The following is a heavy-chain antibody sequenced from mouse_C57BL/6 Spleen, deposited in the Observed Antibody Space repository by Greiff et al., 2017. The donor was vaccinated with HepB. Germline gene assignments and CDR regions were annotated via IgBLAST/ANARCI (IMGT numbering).Heavy chain of an antibody. CDR1: GYTFTDYY. J-gene: IGHJ1*03. D-gene: IGHD1-1*01. V-gene: IGHV1-26*01. CDR3: ARWGDYYGSSWYFDV. CDR2: INPNNGGT. Sequence: EVQLQQSGPELVKPGASVKISCKASGYTFTDYYMNWVKQSHGKSLEWIGDINPNNGGTSYNQKFKGKATLTVDKSSSTAYMELRSLTSDDSAVYYCARWGDYYGSSWYFDVWGTGTTVTVSS.